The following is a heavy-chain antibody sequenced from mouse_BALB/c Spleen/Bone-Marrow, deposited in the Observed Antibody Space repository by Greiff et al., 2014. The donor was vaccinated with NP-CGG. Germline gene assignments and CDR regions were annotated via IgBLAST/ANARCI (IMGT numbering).Heavy chain of an antibody. CDR2: INPSNGRT. V-gene: IGHV1S81*02. J-gene: IGHJ3*01. CDR1: GYTFTSYW. Sequence: QVHVKQSGAELVKPGASVKLSCKASGYTFTSYWMHWMKQRPGQGLEWIGEINPSNGRTNYNEKFKNKATLTVDKSSSTAYMQLSSLTSEDSAVYSCAGGNPSAYWGQGTLVTVSA. CDR3: AGGNPSAY. D-gene: IGHD2-1*01.